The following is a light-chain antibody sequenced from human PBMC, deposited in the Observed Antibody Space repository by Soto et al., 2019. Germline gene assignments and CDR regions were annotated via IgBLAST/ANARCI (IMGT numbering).Light chain of an antibody. CDR1: QSVSSN. V-gene: IGKV3-15*01. CDR2: GAS. Sequence: ERVMTQSPATLSVSPGERATLSCRASQSVSSNLAWYQQKPGQAPRLLIYGASTRATGIPARFSGSGSGTEFTLTISILQSEDFAVYYCQQYNNWPGTSGQGTKVEIK. J-gene: IGKJ1*01. CDR3: QQYNNWPGT.